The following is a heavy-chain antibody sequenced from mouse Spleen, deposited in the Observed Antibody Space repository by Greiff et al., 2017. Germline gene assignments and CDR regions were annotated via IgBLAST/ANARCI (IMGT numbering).Heavy chain of an antibody. D-gene: IGHD1-1*01. Sequence: EVMLVESGPELVKPGASVKMSCKASGYTFTDYNMHWVKQSHGKSLEWIGYINPNNGGTSYNQKFKGKATLTVNKSSSTAYMELRSLTSEDSAVYYCARGYYGSSYEFAYWGQGTLVTVSA. CDR1: GYTFTDYN. CDR3: ARGYYGSSYEFAY. V-gene: IGHV1-22*01. CDR2: INPNNGGT. J-gene: IGHJ3*01.